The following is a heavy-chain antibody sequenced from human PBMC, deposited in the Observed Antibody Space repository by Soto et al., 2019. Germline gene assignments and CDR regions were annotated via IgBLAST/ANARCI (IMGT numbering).Heavy chain of an antibody. Sequence: GGFLRLSCAASGFTFSSYAMSWVRQAPGKGLEWVSAISGSGGSTYYADSVKGRFTISRDNSKNTLYLQMNSLRAEDTAVYYCAKEYYDFWSGPNWFDPWGQGTLVTVSS. CDR3: AKEYYDFWSGPNWFDP. V-gene: IGHV3-23*01. CDR2: ISGSGGST. D-gene: IGHD3-3*01. CDR1: GFTFSSYA. J-gene: IGHJ5*02.